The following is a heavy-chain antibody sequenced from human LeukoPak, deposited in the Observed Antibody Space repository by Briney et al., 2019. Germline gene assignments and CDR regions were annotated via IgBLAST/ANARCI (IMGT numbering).Heavy chain of an antibody. Sequence: ASVKVSCKASGGTFSSYAISWVRQAPGQGLEWMGGINPNSGGTNYAQKFQGRVTMTRDTSISTAYMELSRLRSDDTAVYYCARDSGWYRWGQGTLVTVSS. CDR1: GGTFSSYA. D-gene: IGHD6-19*01. J-gene: IGHJ5*02. V-gene: IGHV1-2*02. CDR2: INPNSGGT. CDR3: ARDSGWYR.